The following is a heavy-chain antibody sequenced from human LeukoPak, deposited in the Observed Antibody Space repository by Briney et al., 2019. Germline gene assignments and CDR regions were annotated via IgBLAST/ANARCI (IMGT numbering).Heavy chain of an antibody. V-gene: IGHV3-9*01. CDR3: TRDISGDYFNWFDP. CDR2: ITWNSGDI. J-gene: IGHJ5*02. D-gene: IGHD2-21*02. Sequence: GGSLRLSCAASGFRLGDYAMHWVRQAPGKGLEWVSGITWNSGDIGYAESVKGRFTISRDNAKNSLHLQMNSLTSDDTALYYCTRDISGDYFNWFDPWGQGTLVFVSS. CDR1: GFRLGDYA.